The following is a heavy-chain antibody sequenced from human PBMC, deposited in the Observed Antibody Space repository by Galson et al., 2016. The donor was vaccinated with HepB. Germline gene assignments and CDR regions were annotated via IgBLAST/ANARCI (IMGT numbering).Heavy chain of an antibody. CDR2: ISSSSRTI. Sequence: SLRLSCAASGFTFSSYNMEWVRQAPGKGLEWVSYISSSSRTIYYADSVKGRFTISRDSAENSLYLQMNSLKDEDTAVYYCAREGGSDWFIDYWGQGTLVTVSS. CDR1: GFTFSSYN. D-gene: IGHD3-9*01. V-gene: IGHV3-48*02. CDR3: AREGGSDWFIDY. J-gene: IGHJ4*02.